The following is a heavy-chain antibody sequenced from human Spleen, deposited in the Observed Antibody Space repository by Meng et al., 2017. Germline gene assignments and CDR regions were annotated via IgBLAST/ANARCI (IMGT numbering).Heavy chain of an antibody. Sequence: EVRLLESGGGLVQPGGSLRLSCAASGFTFSTVGMNWVRQAPGKGLEWVSTISSTGGATYYADSVKGRFTISRDISKNTLYLQMNSLRADDTAVYYCVKEGQLGYFDSWGHGTLVTVSS. CDR1: GFTFSTVG. CDR3: VKEGQLGYFDS. V-gene: IGHV3-23*01. CDR2: ISSTGGAT. J-gene: IGHJ4*01. D-gene: IGHD1-1*01.